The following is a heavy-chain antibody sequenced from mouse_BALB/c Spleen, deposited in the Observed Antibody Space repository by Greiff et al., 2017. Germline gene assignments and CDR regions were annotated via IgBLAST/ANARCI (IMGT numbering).Heavy chain of an antibody. J-gene: IGHJ4*01. CDR2: ISCYNGAT. CDR3: AREDLRSYAMDY. V-gene: IGHV1S34*01. CDR1: GYSFTGYY. Sequence: LVKTGASVKISCKASGYSFTGYYMHWVKQSHGKSLEWIGYISCYNGATSYNQKFKGKATFTVDTSSSTAYMQFNSLTSEDSAVYYCAREDLRSYAMDYWGQGTSVTVPS.